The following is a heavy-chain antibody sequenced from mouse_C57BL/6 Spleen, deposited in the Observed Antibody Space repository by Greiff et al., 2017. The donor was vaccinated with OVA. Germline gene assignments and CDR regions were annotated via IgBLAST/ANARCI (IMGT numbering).Heavy chain of an antibody. Sequence: QVQLKQSGAELVKPGASVKMSCKASGYTFTSYWITWVKQRPGQGLEWIGDIYPGSGSTNYNEKFKSKATLTVDTSSSTAYMQLSSLTSEDSAVYYCARKSYDYDGYAMDYWGQGTSVTVSS. D-gene: IGHD2-4*01. CDR2: IYPGSGST. CDR1: GYTFTSYW. CDR3: ARKSYDYDGYAMDY. J-gene: IGHJ4*01. V-gene: IGHV1-55*01.